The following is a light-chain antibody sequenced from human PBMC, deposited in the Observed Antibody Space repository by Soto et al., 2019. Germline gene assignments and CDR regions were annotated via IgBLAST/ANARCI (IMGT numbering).Light chain of an antibody. Sequence: QSALTQPASVSGSPGQSITISCPGTSSDVGSYNLVSWYQQHPGKAPKLMIYEGSKRPSGVANRFSGSKSGNTASLTISGLKAEDEADYYCCSYAGSSPYVFGTGTKLTVL. V-gene: IGLV2-23*01. CDR3: CSYAGSSPYV. J-gene: IGLJ1*01. CDR1: SSDVGSYNL. CDR2: EGS.